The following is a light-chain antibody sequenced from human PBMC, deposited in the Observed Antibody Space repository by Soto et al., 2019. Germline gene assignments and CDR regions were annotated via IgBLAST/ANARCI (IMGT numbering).Light chain of an antibody. J-gene: IGLJ3*02. V-gene: IGLV1-47*01. CDR1: SSNIGRNY. CDR3: ATWDASLSGWV. CDR2: KNN. Sequence: QSLLTQPPSASGTPGQRVTISCSGSSSNIGRNYVYWYQQLPGTAPKLLIYKNNQRPSGVPDRFSGSKSGTSASLAISGLRSEDEADYYCATWDASLSGWVFGGGTKVTVL.